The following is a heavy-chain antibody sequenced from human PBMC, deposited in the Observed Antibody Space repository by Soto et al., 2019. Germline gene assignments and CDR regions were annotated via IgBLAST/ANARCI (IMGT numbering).Heavy chain of an antibody. J-gene: IGHJ4*02. CDR3: ATGSYYPFDY. CDR1: GFTFSSYA. CDR2: ISYDGSNK. V-gene: IGHV3-30-3*01. Sequence: PGGSLRLSCAASGFTFSSYAMHWVRQAPGKGLEWVAVISYDGSNKYYADSVKGRFTISRDNSKNTLYLQMNSLRAEDTAVYYCATGSYYPFDYWGQGTLVTVSS. D-gene: IGHD1-26*01.